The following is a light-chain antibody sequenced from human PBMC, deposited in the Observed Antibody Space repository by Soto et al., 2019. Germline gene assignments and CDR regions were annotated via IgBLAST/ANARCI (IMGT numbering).Light chain of an antibody. V-gene: IGKV3-15*01. CDR1: QSVSSN. Sequence: IVLRMSPATLSVSPGEGATLSCRASQSVSSNLAWYQQKPGQAPRLLIHGASTRATGIPARFSGSGSGTEFTLTVSSLQSEDFTVYYCQHSTFLPRTFAQGTKVDVK. CDR2: GAS. CDR3: QHSTFLPRT. J-gene: IGKJ1*01.